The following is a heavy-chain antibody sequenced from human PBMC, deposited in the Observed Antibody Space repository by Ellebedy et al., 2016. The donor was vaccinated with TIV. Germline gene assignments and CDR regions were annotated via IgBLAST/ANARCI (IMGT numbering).Heavy chain of an antibody. CDR3: ARGVTTAMARLNDY. CDR2: INWNGGST. Sequence: PGGSLRLSCAASGFTFDDYGMSWVRQAPGKGLEWVSGINWNGGSTGYADSVKGRFTISRDNAKNSLYLQMNSLRAEDTALYYCARGVTTAMARLNDYWGQGTLVTVSS. V-gene: IGHV3-20*04. CDR1: GFTFDDYG. J-gene: IGHJ4*02. D-gene: IGHD5-18*01.